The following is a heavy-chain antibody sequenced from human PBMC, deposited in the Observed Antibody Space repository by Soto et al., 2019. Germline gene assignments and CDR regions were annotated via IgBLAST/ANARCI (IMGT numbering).Heavy chain of an antibody. V-gene: IGHV3-30*18. Sequence: GGSLRLSCAASGFTFSSYGMHWVRQAPGKGLEWVAVISYDGSNKYYADSVKGRFTISRDNSKNTLYLQMNSLRAEDTAVYYCAKVPDYDINDPFDYWGQGTLVTVSS. CDR2: ISYDGSNK. J-gene: IGHJ4*02. CDR1: GFTFSSYG. CDR3: AKVPDYDINDPFDY. D-gene: IGHD3-9*01.